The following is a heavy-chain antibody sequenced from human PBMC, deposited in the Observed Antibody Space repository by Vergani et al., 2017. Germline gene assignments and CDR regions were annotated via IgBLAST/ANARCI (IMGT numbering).Heavy chain of an antibody. D-gene: IGHD6-13*01. V-gene: IGHV1-69*01. J-gene: IGHJ4*02. CDR2: IIPIFGTA. Sequence: QVQLVQSGAEVKKPGSSVKVSCKASGGTFSSYGISWVRQAPGQGLEWMGGIIPIFGTANYAQKFQGRVTITADESTSTTYMEMSSLRSEDTAVYYCARSIAAAGAEFDYWGQGTLVTVSS. CDR1: GGTFSSYG. CDR3: ARSIAAAGAEFDY.